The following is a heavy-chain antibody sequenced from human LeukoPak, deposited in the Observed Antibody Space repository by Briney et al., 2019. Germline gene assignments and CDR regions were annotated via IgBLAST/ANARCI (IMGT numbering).Heavy chain of an antibody. Sequence: GGSLRPSCAASGFTFSSYSMNWVRQAPGKGLEWVSSISSSSSYIYYADSVKGRFTISRDNAKNSLYLQMNSLRAEDTAVYYCARDFYYDSSGYYYDFDYWGQGTLVTVSS. D-gene: IGHD3-22*01. CDR2: ISSSSSYI. J-gene: IGHJ4*02. V-gene: IGHV3-21*01. CDR1: GFTFSSYS. CDR3: ARDFYYDSSGYYYDFDY.